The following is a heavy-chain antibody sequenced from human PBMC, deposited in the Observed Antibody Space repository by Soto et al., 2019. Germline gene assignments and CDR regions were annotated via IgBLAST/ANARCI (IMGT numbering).Heavy chain of an antibody. J-gene: IGHJ4*02. CDR3: AREMTPVTKGY. CDR1: GLTVSNNY. D-gene: IGHD4-17*01. V-gene: IGHV3-66*01. Sequence: EVQLVESGGGLVQPGGSLRLSCEASGLTVSNNYMSWVRQAPGKGPEWVSIIYSGGSTYYADSVKGRFTISRDNSKNTLYLQMNSLRAEDSAVYYCAREMTPVTKGYWGQGTLVTVSS. CDR2: IYSGGST.